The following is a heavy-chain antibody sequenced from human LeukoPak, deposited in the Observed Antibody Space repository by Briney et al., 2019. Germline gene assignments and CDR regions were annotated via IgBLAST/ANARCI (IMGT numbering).Heavy chain of an antibody. V-gene: IGHV4-31*03. CDR1: GGSISSGGYY. D-gene: IGHD6-13*01. J-gene: IGHJ4*02. CDR3: ASSTAAGPYYFDY. Sequence: SETLSLTCTVSGGSISSGGYYWSWVRQHPGQGLEWIGYIYYSGSTYYNPSLKSRVTISVDTSKNQFSLKLSSVTAADTAVYYCASSTAAGPYYFDYWGQGTLVTVSS. CDR2: IYYSGST.